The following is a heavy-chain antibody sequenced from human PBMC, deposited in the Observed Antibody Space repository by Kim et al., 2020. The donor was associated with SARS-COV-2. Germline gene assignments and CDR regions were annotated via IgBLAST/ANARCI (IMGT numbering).Heavy chain of an antibody. CDR1: GFTFSKYA. J-gene: IGHJ3*02. D-gene: IGHD6-13*01. CDR2: ISYDGSNK. CDR3: ARDDSSSWQGAFDI. V-gene: IGHV3-30*04. Sequence: GGSLRLSCAASGFTFSKYAMHWVRQAPGKGLEWVAVISYDGSNKYYADSVKGRFTISRDNSKNTLYLQMNSLRHEDTAVHYCARDDSSSWQGAFDIWGQGTMVPVAS.